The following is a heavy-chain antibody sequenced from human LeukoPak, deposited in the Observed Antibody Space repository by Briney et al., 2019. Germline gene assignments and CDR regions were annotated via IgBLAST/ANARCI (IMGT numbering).Heavy chain of an antibody. CDR2: ISSSGTYI. D-gene: IGHD1-26*01. V-gene: IGHV3-21*05. Sequence: GGSLRLSCAASGFSFSTCGMNWVRQAPGKGLEWVSYISSSGTYIYYADSVKGRFTISRDNAKNSLSLQMNSLRAEDTAVYYCARDFRYSGSYHHWFDPWGQGTLVTVSS. CDR3: ARDFRYSGSYHHWFDP. J-gene: IGHJ5*02. CDR1: GFSFSTCG.